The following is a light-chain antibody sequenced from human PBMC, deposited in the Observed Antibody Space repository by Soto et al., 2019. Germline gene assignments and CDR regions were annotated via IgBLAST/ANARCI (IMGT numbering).Light chain of an antibody. V-gene: IGKV1-27*01. CDR1: QGIGAY. Sequence: DIQMTQSPSSLSASVGDRVTITCRASQGIGAYLAWYQQKPGKVPKLLIFAVSALQSGVPSRFSGSGSGTDFTLTISSLQPEDVASYYCQKYDSAPPWTFGQGTRVEIK. CDR2: AVS. J-gene: IGKJ1*01. CDR3: QKYDSAPPWT.